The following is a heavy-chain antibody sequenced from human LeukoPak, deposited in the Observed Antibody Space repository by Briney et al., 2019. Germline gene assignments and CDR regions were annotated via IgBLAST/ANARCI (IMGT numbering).Heavy chain of an antibody. Sequence: SETLSLTCTVSGGSISSGGYYWSWIRQHPGKGLEWIGYIYYRGSPFYNPSLKSRVAISVDTSKNQFSLKMTSMTAADTAVYYCARVVCTSSNCYAPSHLDSWGQGNMVTVSS. CDR2: IYYRGSP. J-gene: IGHJ4*02. D-gene: IGHD2-2*01. CDR3: ARVVCTSSNCYAPSHLDS. CDR1: GGSISSGGYY. V-gene: IGHV4-30-4*08.